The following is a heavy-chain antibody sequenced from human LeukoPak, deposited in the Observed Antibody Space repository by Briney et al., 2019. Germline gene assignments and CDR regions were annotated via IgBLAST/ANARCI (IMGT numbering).Heavy chain of an antibody. V-gene: IGHV3-23*01. Sequence: GGSLRLSCAASGFTFSTYAMSWVRQAPGKGLEWVSTFSGRGAGTYYADSVKGRFTISRDNSKNTLYLQMNSLRADDTAVYYCAKNTNSKPDNSGQATLVTVSS. CDR1: GFTFSTYA. CDR3: AKNTNSKPDN. CDR2: FSGRGAGT. D-gene: IGHD2-8*01. J-gene: IGHJ4*02.